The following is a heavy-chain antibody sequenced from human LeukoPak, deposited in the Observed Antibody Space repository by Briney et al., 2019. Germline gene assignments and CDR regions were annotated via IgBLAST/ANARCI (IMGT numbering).Heavy chain of an antibody. CDR3: AKHYGSGTYYNYLDY. V-gene: IGHV3-23*01. J-gene: IGHJ4*02. CDR2: ISSNGGGT. CDR1: GFTFSSYE. D-gene: IGHD3-10*01. Sequence: GGSLRLSCAASGFTFSSYEMNWVRRAPGKGLEWVSAISSNGGGTFYADSVKGQFTISRDNSQNTLYLQMNSLRAEDTAIYYCAKHYGSGTYYNYLDYWGQGTLVTVSS.